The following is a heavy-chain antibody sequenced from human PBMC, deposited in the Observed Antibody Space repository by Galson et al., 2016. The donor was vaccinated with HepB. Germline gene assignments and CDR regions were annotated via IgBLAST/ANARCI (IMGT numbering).Heavy chain of an antibody. Sequence: SVKVSCKASGGSFNSYPFSWVRQAPGRGLEWMGQIIPVVAMANYAQKFQGRVTITADKSTSTAFMELSSLRSEDTAVCYCSRESPAAYDLWGQGTLVSVSS. J-gene: IGHJ3*01. CDR1: GGSFNSYP. V-gene: IGHV1-69*10. CDR2: IIPVVAMA. CDR3: SRESPAAYDL.